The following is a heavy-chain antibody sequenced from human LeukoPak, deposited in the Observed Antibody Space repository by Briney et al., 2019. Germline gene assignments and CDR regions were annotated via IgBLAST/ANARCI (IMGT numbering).Heavy chain of an antibody. CDR2: ISGSGNTI. Sequence: GGSLRLSCAASGFTFSNYEMNLVRQAPGKGLEWLSYISGSGNTIYYADSVKGRFAISRDNAKNSLYLQMSSLKPEDTAIYYCARDYDYIWGTSRDDAFDIWGQGTMVTISS. CDR1: GFTFSNYE. V-gene: IGHV3-48*03. J-gene: IGHJ3*02. CDR3: ARDYDYIWGTSRDDAFDI. D-gene: IGHD3-16*02.